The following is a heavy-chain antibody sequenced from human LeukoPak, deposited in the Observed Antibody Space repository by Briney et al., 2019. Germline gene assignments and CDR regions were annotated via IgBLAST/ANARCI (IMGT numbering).Heavy chain of an antibody. CDR3: AKEGDRGEALYYYYMDV. CDR2: IWYDGSNI. Sequence: GRSLRLSCAASGFMFSDYGMHWVRQAPGKGLEGVAAIWYDGSNIFYADSVKGRFTISRDNSKNALYLQMNSLRAEDTADYYCAKEGDRGEALYYYYMDVWGNGTTVTVSS. CDR1: GFMFSDYG. V-gene: IGHV3-33*06. D-gene: IGHD3-10*01. J-gene: IGHJ6*03.